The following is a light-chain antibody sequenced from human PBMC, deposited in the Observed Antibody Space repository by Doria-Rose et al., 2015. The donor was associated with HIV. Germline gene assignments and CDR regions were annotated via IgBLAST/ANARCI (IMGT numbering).Light chain of an antibody. CDR1: QSLLYTSKNY. CDR3: QQYYDTPS. CDR2: WAS. J-gene: IGKJ3*01. V-gene: IGKV4-1*01. Sequence: TQSPESLGMSLGERATLNCKSNQSLLYTSKNYLAWYQQKPGQPPKLLIYWASTRQSGDPAGFSGSGSGTDYTLTISSQEAEDVAVYYCQQYYDTPSFGPGTTVDIK.